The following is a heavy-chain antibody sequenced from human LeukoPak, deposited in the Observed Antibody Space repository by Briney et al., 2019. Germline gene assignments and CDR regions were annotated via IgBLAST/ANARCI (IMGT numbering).Heavy chain of an antibody. V-gene: IGHV3-21*01. CDR3: ASEGYSSSSDPFDP. Sequence: KPGRSLRLSCAASGFTFSSYSMNWVRQAPGKGLEWVSSISSSSSYIYYADSVKGRFTISRDNAKNSLYLQMNSLRAEDTAVYYCASEGYSSSSDPFDPWGQGTLVTVSS. D-gene: IGHD6-6*01. J-gene: IGHJ5*02. CDR1: GFTFSSYS. CDR2: ISSSSSYI.